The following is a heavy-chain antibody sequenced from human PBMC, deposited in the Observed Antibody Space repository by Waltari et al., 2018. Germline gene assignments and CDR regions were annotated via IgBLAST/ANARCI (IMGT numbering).Heavy chain of an antibody. CDR3: ATTPHYDFWSGYSHYFDY. V-gene: IGHV1-69*01. Sequence: QVQLVQSGAEVKKPGSSVKVSCKASGGTFSSYAISWVRPAPGQGLEWLGGIIPIFGTANYAQKFQGRVTITTDESTSTAYMELSSLRSEDTAVYYCATTPHYDFWSGYSHYFDYWGQGTLVTVSS. CDR2: IIPIFGTA. D-gene: IGHD3-3*01. J-gene: IGHJ4*02. CDR1: GGTFSSYA.